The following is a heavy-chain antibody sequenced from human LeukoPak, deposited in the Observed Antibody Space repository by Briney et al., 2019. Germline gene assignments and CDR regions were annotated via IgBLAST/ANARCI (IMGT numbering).Heavy chain of an antibody. CDR2: INTGGGT. CDR1: GFTFNNYA. CDR3: ARDMHEYYFDY. Sequence: GGSLRLSCAASGFTFNNYAMTWVRQAPGKSLGWVSTINTGGGTYYADSVKGRFTMSRDNSRNTLLLQMNNLRAEDTAVYFCARDMHEYYFDYWGQGTLVTVSS. J-gene: IGHJ4*02. D-gene: IGHD2-2*01. V-gene: IGHV3-23*01.